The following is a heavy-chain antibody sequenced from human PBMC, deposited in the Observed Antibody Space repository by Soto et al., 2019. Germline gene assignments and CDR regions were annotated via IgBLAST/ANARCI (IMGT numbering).Heavy chain of an antibody. J-gene: IGHJ6*02. CDR3: AKGGRWYCSDV. V-gene: IGHV3-23*01. D-gene: IGHD6-13*01. CDR2: IRDTGDIT. CDR1: GFTFSDYS. Sequence: GGSLRLSCAASGFTFSDYSMTWVRQAPGKGRKWGSVIRDTGDITYYADSVKGRFTSSRDNSKPTLDLQMNSLRAEDTAGYYFAKGGRWYCSDVWGQGTTVTVSS.